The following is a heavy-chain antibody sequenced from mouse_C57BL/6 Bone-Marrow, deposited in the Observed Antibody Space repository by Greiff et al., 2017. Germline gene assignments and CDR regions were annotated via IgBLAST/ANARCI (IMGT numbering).Heavy chain of an antibody. Sequence: VQLQQSGAELVRPGTSVKVSCKASGYAFTNYLIEWVKQRPGQGLEWIGVINPGSGGTNYNEKFKGKATLTADKSSSTAYMQLSSLTSEDSAVYFCARWGYGSLVLFDYWGQATTLTVSS. D-gene: IGHD1-1*01. CDR3: ARWGYGSLVLFDY. CDR2: INPGSGGT. J-gene: IGHJ2*01. V-gene: IGHV1-54*01. CDR1: GYAFTNYL.